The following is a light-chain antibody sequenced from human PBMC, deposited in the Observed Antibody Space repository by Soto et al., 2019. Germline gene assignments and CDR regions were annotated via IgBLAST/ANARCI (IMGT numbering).Light chain of an antibody. J-gene: IGLJ3*02. V-gene: IGLV2-14*01. Sequence: QSALTQPASVSGSPGQSITISCTGTSSDVGGYNFVSWYQQYPGKAPKLMIYEVSNRPSGVSNRFSGSKSGNTASLTISGLQAEDEADHYCCSYTSSSTLVFGGGTKLTVL. CDR3: CSYTSSSTLV. CDR1: SSDVGGYNF. CDR2: EVS.